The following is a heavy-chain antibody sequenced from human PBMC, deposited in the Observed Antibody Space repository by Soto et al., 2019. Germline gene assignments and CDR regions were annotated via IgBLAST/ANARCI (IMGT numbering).Heavy chain of an antibody. CDR1: GGTFSSYT. CDR2: IIPILGIA. D-gene: IGHD2-21*02. CDR3: AREPGAYCGGDCYPFDY. J-gene: IGHJ4*02. Sequence: QVQLVQSGAEVKKPGSSVKVSCKASGGTFSSYTISWVRQAPGQGLEWMGRIIPILGIANYAQKFQGRVTSTADKSTSTAYMEVSSLRSEDTAVYYCAREPGAYCGGDCYPFDYWGQGTLVTVSS. V-gene: IGHV1-69*08.